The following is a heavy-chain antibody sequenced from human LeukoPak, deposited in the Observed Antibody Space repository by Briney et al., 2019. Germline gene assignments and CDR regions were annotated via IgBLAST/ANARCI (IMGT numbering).Heavy chain of an antibody. Sequence: GGSLRLSCAASGFTFSSYAMHWVRQAPGKGLEYVSAISSNGGSTYYASSVKGRFTISRDNSRNTLYLQMGSLRAEDMAVYYCARSQAHYYDSSGPMWAFDIWGQGTMVTVSS. CDR3: ARSQAHYYDSSGPMWAFDI. CDR1: GFTFSSYA. D-gene: IGHD3-22*01. V-gene: IGHV3-64*01. CDR2: ISSNGGST. J-gene: IGHJ3*02.